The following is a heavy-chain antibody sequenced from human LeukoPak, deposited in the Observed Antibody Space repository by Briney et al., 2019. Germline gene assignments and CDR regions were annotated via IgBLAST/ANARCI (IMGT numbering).Heavy chain of an antibody. CDR1: GGSISSHY. V-gene: IGHV4-59*11. Sequence: PSETLSLTCTVSGGSISSHYWSWIRQPPGKGLEWIGYIYYSGSTNYNPSLKSRVTISVDTSKNQFSLKLSSVTAADTAVYYCARDSTGGGFSYYYYMDVWGKGTTVTVSS. CDR3: ARDSTGGGFSYYYYMDV. D-gene: IGHD2/OR15-2a*01. CDR2: IYYSGST. J-gene: IGHJ6*03.